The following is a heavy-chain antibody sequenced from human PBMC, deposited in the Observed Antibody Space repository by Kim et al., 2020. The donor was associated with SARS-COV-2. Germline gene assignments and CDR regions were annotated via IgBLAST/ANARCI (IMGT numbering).Heavy chain of an antibody. CDR1: GGSFSGYY. CDR3: ARGSISYFVVVPAAIGAAFDY. Sequence: SETLSLTCAVYGGSFSGYYWSWIRQPPGKGLEWIGEINHSGSTNYNPSLKSRVTISVDTSKNQFSLKLSSVTAADTAVYYCARGSISYFVVVPAAIGAAFDYWGQGTLVTVSS. J-gene: IGHJ4*02. D-gene: IGHD2-2*01. CDR2: INHSGST. V-gene: IGHV4-34*01.